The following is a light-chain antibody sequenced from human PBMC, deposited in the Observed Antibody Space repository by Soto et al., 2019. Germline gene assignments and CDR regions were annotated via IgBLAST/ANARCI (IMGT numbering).Light chain of an antibody. V-gene: IGKV4-1*01. J-gene: IGKJ5*01. Sequence: DIVMTQSPDSLAVSLGERATINCKSSQSVLYISNNKNYLAWYQQKPGQPPRLLIYWASTRESGVPDRFSGSGSGTDFTLTISSLQAEDVSVYYCQQYYSSITFGLGTRLEIK. CDR3: QQYYSSIT. CDR2: WAS. CDR1: QSVLYISNNKNY.